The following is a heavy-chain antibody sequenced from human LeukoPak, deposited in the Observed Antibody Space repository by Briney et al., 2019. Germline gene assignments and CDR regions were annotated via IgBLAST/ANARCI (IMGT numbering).Heavy chain of an antibody. CDR1: GDTFTNYG. CDR3: ARSWRNLPRAPYTKRRPHAFDI. J-gene: IGHJ3*02. V-gene: IGHV1-18*01. D-gene: IGHD1-14*01. CDR2: ISADNGDR. Sequence: ASVKVSCKASGDTFTNYGFSWVRQAPGQGLEWMGWISADNGDRNYAQKLQGRVTMTTKTSTSTIYMELRSLRSDDTAVYYCARSWRNLPRAPYTKRRPHAFDIWGQGTMVTVSS.